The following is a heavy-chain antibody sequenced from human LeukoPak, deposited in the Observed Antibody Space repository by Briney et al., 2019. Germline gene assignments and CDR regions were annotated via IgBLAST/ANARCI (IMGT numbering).Heavy chain of an antibody. CDR3: ARGRSNYYGMDV. V-gene: IGHV4-59*01. CDR1: DGSINSYY. J-gene: IGHJ6*02. D-gene: IGHD1-26*01. CDR2: IYYNGNT. Sequence: WETLSLTCSVSDGSINSYYWNWIRQPPGKGLEWIGYIYYNGNTNYSPSLKSRVTMSVDTSKNLFSLKVSSVTAADTAVYYCARGRSNYYGMDVWGQGTTVTVSS.